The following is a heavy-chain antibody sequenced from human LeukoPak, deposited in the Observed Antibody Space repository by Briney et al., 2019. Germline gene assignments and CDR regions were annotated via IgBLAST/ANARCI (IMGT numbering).Heavy chain of an antibody. J-gene: IGHJ4*02. V-gene: IGHV3-33*01. CDR2: IWYDGSNK. D-gene: IGHD3-9*01. Sequence: GGSLRLSCAASGFTFSSYGMHWVRQAPGKGLEWVAVIWYDGSNKYYADSVKGRFTISRDNSKNTLYLQMNSLRAEDTAVYYCARAVLGYDILTGYSPLDYWGQGTLVTVSS. CDR3: ARAVLGYDILTGYSPLDY. CDR1: GFTFSSYG.